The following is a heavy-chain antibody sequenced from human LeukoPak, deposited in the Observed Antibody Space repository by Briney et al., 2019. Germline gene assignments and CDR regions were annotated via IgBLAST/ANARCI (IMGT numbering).Heavy chain of an antibody. J-gene: IGHJ4*02. D-gene: IGHD6-19*01. Sequence: SGGSLRLSCAASGFKFDDYGMSWVRQGPGKGLEWVSGTNWNGKSIGYADSVQGRFTISRDNAKNLLYLQMNSLRVEDTALYYCARWLTTIGWFPANYWGQGTLVTVSS. CDR3: ARWLTTIGWFPANY. V-gene: IGHV3-20*04. CDR2: TNWNGKSI. CDR1: GFKFDDYG.